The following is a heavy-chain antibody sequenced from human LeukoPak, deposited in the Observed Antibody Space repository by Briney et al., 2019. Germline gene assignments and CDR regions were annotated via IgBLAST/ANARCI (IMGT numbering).Heavy chain of an antibody. CDR2: ISSSSSYI. V-gene: IGHV3-21*01. D-gene: IGHD6-13*01. Sequence: GGSLRLSCAASGFTFSSYSMNWVRQAPGKGLEWVSSISSSSSYIYYADSVKGRFTISRDNAKNSLYLQMNSLRAEDTAVYYCARGTVHSSSWYAVYFDYWGQGTLVTVSS. J-gene: IGHJ4*02. CDR1: GFTFSSYS. CDR3: ARGTVHSSSWYAVYFDY.